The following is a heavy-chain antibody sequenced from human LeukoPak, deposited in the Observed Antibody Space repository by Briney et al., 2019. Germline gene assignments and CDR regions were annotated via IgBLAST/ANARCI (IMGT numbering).Heavy chain of an antibody. CDR2: ISSSGSTI. CDR3: ASSLRWLTLDY. V-gene: IGHV3-48*03. D-gene: IGHD4-23*01. J-gene: IGHJ4*02. CDR1: GFTFSSYE. Sequence: GGSLRLSCAASGFTFSSYEMNWVRQAPGKGLEGVSYISSSGSTIYYADSVKGRFTISRDNAKNSLYLQMNSLRAEDTAVYYCASSLRWLTLDYWGQGTLVTVPS.